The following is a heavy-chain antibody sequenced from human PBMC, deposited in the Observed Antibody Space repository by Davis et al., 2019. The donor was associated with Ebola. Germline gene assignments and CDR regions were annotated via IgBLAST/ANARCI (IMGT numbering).Heavy chain of an antibody. CDR2: IYYSGST. Sequence: SETLSLTCAVSGGSFSGYYLSWIRQHPGKGLEWIGYIYYSGSTYYNPSLKSRVTISVDTSKNQFSLKLSSVTAADTAVYYCARVTATVVTAWFDYWGQGTLVTVSS. D-gene: IGHD4-23*01. V-gene: IGHV4-31*11. CDR3: ARVTATVVTAWFDY. CDR1: GGSFSGYY. J-gene: IGHJ4*02.